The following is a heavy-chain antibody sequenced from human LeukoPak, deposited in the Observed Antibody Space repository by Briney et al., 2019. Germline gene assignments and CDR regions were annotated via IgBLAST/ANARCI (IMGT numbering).Heavy chain of an antibody. Sequence: ASVKVSCKASGYTFTGYYMHWVRQAPGQGLEWMGWINPNSGGTNYAQKFQGRVTMTRDTSISTAYMELSSLRSEDTAVYYCARGSRWVRGVIHYWGQGTLVTVSS. D-gene: IGHD3-10*01. J-gene: IGHJ4*02. V-gene: IGHV1-2*02. CDR3: ARGSRWVRGVIHY. CDR2: INPNSGGT. CDR1: GYTFTGYY.